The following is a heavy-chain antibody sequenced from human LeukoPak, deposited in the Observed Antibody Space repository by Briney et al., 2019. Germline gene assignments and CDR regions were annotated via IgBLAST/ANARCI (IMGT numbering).Heavy chain of an antibody. J-gene: IGHJ4*02. Sequence: SVRVSCKASGGTFRSYAISGGRQGPGEGVERMGGIILIFGSANYAQTFHGRVTITADESTSTAYMELSSLRSEDTAVYYCARRSGYDSTNGYPLTYYFDYWGQGTLVTVSS. V-gene: IGHV1-69*13. CDR2: IILIFGSA. CDR3: ARRSGYDSTNGYPLTYYFDY. D-gene: IGHD5-12*01. CDR1: GGTFRSYA.